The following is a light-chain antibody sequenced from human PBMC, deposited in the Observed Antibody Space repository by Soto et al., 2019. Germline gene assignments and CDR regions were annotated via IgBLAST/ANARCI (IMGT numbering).Light chain of an antibody. CDR3: CSYAGDSTFV. J-gene: IGLJ3*02. CDR2: EGS. CDR1: SSDVGSYNI. Sequence: QSVLTQPASVSGPPGQSITISCTGSSSDVGSYNIVSWYQHHPGRAPKLIIYEGSKRPSGVSNRFSGSKSGNTASLTISGLQAEDEADYYCCSYAGDSTFVFGGGTKLTVL. V-gene: IGLV2-23*03.